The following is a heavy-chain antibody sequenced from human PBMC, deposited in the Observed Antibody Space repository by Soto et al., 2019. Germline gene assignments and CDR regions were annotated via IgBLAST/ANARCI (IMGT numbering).Heavy chain of an antibody. CDR3: VKGGTNFDS. CDR2: IKEDGSER. Sequence: TGGSLRLSCEASGFRFSCCWMSWVRQAPGKGLEWVANIKEDGSERYHVDSVKGRFTISRDNAKSSLYLQMNGLRDEDTAVYYCVKGGTNFDSWGQGTLVTVSS. J-gene: IGHJ5*01. D-gene: IGHD2-8*01. V-gene: IGHV3-7*03. CDR1: GFRFSCCW.